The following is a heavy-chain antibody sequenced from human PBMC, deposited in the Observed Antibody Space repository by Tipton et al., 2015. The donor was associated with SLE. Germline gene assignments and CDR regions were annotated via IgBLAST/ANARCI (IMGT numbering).Heavy chain of an antibody. V-gene: IGHV4-34*01. Sequence: TLSLTCAMYRGSFSGYHWSWIRQTPGKGLEWMGEINYSGSTYYNPSLKSRVTISVDTSKNQFSLKLSSVTAADTAVYYCARHEDWGIDYWGQGTLVTVSS. CDR3: ARHEDWGIDY. CDR1: RGSFSGYH. J-gene: IGHJ4*02. CDR2: INYSGST. D-gene: IGHD7-27*01.